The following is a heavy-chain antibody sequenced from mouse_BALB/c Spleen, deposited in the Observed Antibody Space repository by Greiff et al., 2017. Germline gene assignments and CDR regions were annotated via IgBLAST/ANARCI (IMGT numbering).Heavy chain of an antibody. CDR2: ISSGGST. Sequence: DVMLVESGGGLVKPGGSLKLSCAASGFTFSSYAMSWVRQTPEKRLEWVASISSGGSTYYPDSVKGRFTISRDNARNILYLQMSSLRSEDTAMYYCARGGGDGYYYFDYWGQGTTLTVSS. D-gene: IGHD2-3*01. J-gene: IGHJ2*01. CDR1: GFTFSSYA. CDR3: ARGGGDGYYYFDY. V-gene: IGHV5-6-5*01.